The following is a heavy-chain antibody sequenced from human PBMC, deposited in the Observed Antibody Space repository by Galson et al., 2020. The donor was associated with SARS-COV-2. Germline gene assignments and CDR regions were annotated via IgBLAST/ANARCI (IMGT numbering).Heavy chain of an antibody. CDR3: ARDNRVAAGKRGAFDI. J-gene: IGHJ3*02. Sequence: ETSETLSLTCNVSGGSISSEGYYWGWIRQHPGKGLEWIAYIYFTGSGYYNPSLKSRVTISVDTSKNQFSLRLSSVTAADTAVYYCARDNRVAAGKRGAFDIWGQGTMVTVSS. D-gene: IGHD6-13*01. CDR1: GGSISSEGYY. V-gene: IGHV4-31*03. CDR2: IYFTGSG.